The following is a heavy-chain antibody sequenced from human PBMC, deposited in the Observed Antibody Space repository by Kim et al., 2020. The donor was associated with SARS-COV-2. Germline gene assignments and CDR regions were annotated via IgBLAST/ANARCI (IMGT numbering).Heavy chain of an antibody. J-gene: IGHJ5*02. CDR2: IVVGSGNT. CDR3: AADHCSSTSCYVVDDWFDP. V-gene: IGHV1-58*01. D-gene: IGHD2-2*01. CDR1: GFTFTSSA. Sequence: SVKVSCKASGFTFTSSAVQWVRQARGQRLEWIGWIVVGSGNTNYAQKFQERVTITRDMSTSTAYMELSSLRSEDTAVYYCAADHCSSTSCYVVDDWFDPWGQGSQVTVSS.